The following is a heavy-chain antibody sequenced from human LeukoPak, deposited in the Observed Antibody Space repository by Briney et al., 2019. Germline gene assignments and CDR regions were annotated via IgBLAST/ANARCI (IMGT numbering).Heavy chain of an antibody. CDR1: GFTFSSYG. Sequence: GGSLRLSCAASGFTFSSYGMHWVRQAPGKGLEWVAVISYDGSNKYYADSVKGRFTISRDNSKNTLYLQMNSLRAEDTAVYYCAKALCDDSSGYYNCPFDYWGQGTLVTVSS. CDR3: AKALCDDSSGYYNCPFDY. V-gene: IGHV3-30*18. D-gene: IGHD3-22*01. CDR2: ISYDGSNK. J-gene: IGHJ4*02.